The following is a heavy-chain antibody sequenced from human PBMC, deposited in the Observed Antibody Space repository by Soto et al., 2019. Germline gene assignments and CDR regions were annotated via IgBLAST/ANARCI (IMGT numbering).Heavy chain of an antibody. CDR2: IYYSGST. D-gene: IGHD3-9*01. Sequence: SETLSLTCAVSGGSISSYYWSWIRQPPGKGLEWIGYIYYSGSTNYNPSLKSRVTISVDTSKNQFSLKLSSVTAADTAVYYCARFPHPLRYFDWTIPKWGQGTLVTVSS. J-gene: IGHJ4*02. V-gene: IGHV4-59*01. CDR1: GGSISSYY. CDR3: ARFPHPLRYFDWTIPK.